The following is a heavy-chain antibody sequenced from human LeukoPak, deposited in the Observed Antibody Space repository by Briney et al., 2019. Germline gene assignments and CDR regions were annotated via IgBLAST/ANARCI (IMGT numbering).Heavy chain of an antibody. CDR2: ISNSGDAT. CDR1: GFTFSNYA. D-gene: IGHD1-1*01. CDR3: AKAPPYTKYFDY. Sequence: GGSLRLSCAGSGFTFSNYAMSWVRQAPGQGLEWVSTISNSGDATFYADAVKGRFTISRDNSKNTLYLQMYSLRAEDTAIYYCAKAPPYTKYFDYWGQGTLLTVSS. V-gene: IGHV3-23*01. J-gene: IGHJ4*02.